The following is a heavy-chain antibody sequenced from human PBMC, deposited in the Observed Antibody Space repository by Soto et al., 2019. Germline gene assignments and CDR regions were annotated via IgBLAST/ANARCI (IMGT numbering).Heavy chain of an antibody. CDR1: GYTFTSYY. V-gene: IGHV5-10-1*01. Sequence: GESLKISCEGSGYTFTSYYITWARQLPGKGLEWMGRIDPSDSYTTHNPSFRGHVTISADKSIRTAYLQWSSLEASDSGMYYCARGDTAVAHKGVDVWGQGTPVTVSS. D-gene: IGHD5-18*01. CDR3: ARGDTAVAHKGVDV. J-gene: IGHJ6*02. CDR2: IDPSDSYT.